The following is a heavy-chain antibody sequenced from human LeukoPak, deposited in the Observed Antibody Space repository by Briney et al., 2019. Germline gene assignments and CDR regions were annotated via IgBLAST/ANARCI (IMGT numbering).Heavy chain of an antibody. Sequence: ASVTVSFKASGYTFTSYGISWVRQAPGQGLEWMGWISAYNGNTNYAQKLQGRVTMTTDTSTSTAYMELRSLRSDDTAVYYCASSYYYGSGEPDYYFDYWGQGTLVTVSS. V-gene: IGHV1-18*01. J-gene: IGHJ4*02. CDR2: ISAYNGNT. D-gene: IGHD3-10*01. CDR3: ASSYYYGSGEPDYYFDY. CDR1: GYTFTSYG.